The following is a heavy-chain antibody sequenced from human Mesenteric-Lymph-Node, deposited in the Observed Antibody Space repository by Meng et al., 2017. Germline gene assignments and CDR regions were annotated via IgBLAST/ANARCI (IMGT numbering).Heavy chain of an antibody. CDR1: GFTFGSYA. J-gene: IGHJ4*02. CDR2: TSYDGGNQ. D-gene: IGHD1-26*01. Sequence: GESLKISCAASGFTFGSYAMHWVRQPPGKGLDWVAVTSYDGGNQYYGDSVKGRFTISRDNSKNTLYLQMNSLRAEDTAVYYCARDTGGSLYFDYWGQGTLVTVSS. V-gene: IGHV3-30*04. CDR3: ARDTGGSLYFDY.